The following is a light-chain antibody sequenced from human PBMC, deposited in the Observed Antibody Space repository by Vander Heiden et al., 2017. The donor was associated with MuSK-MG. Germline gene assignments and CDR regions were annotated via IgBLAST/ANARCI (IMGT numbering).Light chain of an antibody. Sequence: DVVMTQSPLSLPVTLGQPASISCRSSQSLVYSDGNTYLNGWQQRPGQSPRRRIYKGSNRDSGVKDRFSGSGSGTDFTRKSSRVEAEDGGGHDCMQYNQFGQGTKLXIK. V-gene: IGKV2-30*01. CDR3: MQYNQ. CDR1: QSLVYSDGNTY. J-gene: IGKJ2*01. CDR2: KGS.